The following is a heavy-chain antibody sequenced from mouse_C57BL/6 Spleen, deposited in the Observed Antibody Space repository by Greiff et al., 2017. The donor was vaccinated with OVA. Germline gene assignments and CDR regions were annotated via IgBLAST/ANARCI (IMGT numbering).Heavy chain of an antibody. J-gene: IGHJ3*01. Sequence: QVQLQQPGAELVMPGASVKLSCKASGYTFTNYWMHWVKQRPGQGLEWIGEIDPSDSYTNYNQKFKGKSTLTVDKSSSTAYMQLSSLTSEDSAVYYCASYGNSFAYWGQGTLVTVSA. V-gene: IGHV1-69*01. CDR1: GYTFTNYW. D-gene: IGHD2-1*01. CDR2: IDPSDSYT. CDR3: ASYGNSFAY.